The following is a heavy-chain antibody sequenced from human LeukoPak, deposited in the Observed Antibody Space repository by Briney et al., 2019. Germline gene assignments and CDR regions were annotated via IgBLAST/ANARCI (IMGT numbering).Heavy chain of an antibody. CDR3: ARDLPSYYFGSGNTFDP. CDR2: IYNAGRT. CDR1: GGSISNYY. V-gene: IGHV4-4*07. Sequence: SETLSLTCTVSGGSISNYYWSWIRQPAAKGLEWIGRIYNAGRTSYNASLTSRVTMSVDTSNNQFSLQLSSVTAADTAVYYCARDLPSYYFGSGNTFDPWGQGILVTVSS. J-gene: IGHJ5*02. D-gene: IGHD3-10*01.